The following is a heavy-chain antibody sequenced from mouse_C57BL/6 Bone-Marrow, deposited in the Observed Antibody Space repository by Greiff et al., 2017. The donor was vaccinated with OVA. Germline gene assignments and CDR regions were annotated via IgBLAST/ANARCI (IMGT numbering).Heavy chain of an antibody. CDR2: IYPGDGDT. Sequence: LQQSGASVKISCKASGYAFSSYWMNWVKQRPGKGLEWIGQIYPGDGDTNYNGKFKGKATLTADKSSSTAYMQLSSLTSEDSAVYFCARGTIPYWYFDVWGTGTTVTVSS. J-gene: IGHJ1*03. CDR3: ARGTIPYWYFDV. CDR1: GYAFSSYW. V-gene: IGHV1-80*01.